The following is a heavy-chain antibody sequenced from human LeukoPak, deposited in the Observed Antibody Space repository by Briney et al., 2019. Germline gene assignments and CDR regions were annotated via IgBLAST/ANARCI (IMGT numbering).Heavy chain of an antibody. V-gene: IGHV3-48*03. D-gene: IGHD3-22*01. Sequence: QPGGSLRLSCAASGFTFSSYEMNWVRQAPGKGLEWVSYISSSGSTIYYADSVKGRFTISRDNAKNSLYLQMNSLRAEDTAVYYCARDHYYDSSGYYGYWGQGTLVTVSS. J-gene: IGHJ4*02. CDR1: GFTFSSYE. CDR2: ISSSGSTI. CDR3: ARDHYYDSSGYYGY.